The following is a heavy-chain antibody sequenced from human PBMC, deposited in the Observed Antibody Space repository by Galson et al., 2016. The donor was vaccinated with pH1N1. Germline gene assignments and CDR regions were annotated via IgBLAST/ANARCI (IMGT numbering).Heavy chain of an antibody. V-gene: IGHV1-2*06. CDR1: GYTFTFTGYF. CDR2: INPYSGDT. D-gene: IGHD6-6*01. Sequence: SVKVSCKASGYTFTFTGYFIHWVRQAPGQGLEFEWMGRINPYSGDTDFAQNFKGRITRTRDTSIGTAYMEVSRLTSDDTAIYYCERDVAPPVHYAMEVWGQGTTLTVSS. J-gene: IGHJ6*02. CDR3: ERDVAPPVHYAMEV.